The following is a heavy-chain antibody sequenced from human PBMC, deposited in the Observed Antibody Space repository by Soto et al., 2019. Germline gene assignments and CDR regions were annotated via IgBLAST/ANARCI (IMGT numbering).Heavy chain of an antibody. CDR1: GGSISGYY. CDR2: IYYSGST. V-gene: IGHV4-59*01. J-gene: IGHJ4*02. D-gene: IGHD3-22*01. CDR3: ARRWGYSFDY. Sequence: SETLSLTCTVSGGSISGYYWSWIRQPPGKGLEWIGYIYYSGSTNYNPSLKSRVTISVDTSKNQFSLKLSSVTAADTAVYYCARRWGYSFDYWGQGTLVTVS.